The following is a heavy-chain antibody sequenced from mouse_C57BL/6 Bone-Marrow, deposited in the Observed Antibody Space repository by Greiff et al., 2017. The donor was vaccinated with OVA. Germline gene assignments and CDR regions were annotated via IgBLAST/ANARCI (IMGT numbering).Heavy chain of an antibody. Sequence: VQLQQSGPELVKPGASVKLSCKASGYTFTSYDINWVKQRPGQGLEWIGEIDPSDSYTNYNQKFKGKSTLTVDKSSSTAYMQLSSLTSEDSAVYYCARSRDYDERFAYWGQGTLVTVSA. J-gene: IGHJ3*01. CDR2: IDPSDSYT. CDR1: GYTFTSYD. D-gene: IGHD2-4*01. CDR3: ARSRDYDERFAY. V-gene: IGHV1-69*01.